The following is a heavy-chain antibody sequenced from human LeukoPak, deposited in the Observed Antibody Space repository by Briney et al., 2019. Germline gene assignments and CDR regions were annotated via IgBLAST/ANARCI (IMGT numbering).Heavy chain of an antibody. Sequence: PGGSLRLSCAASGFTFSSYGMHWVRQAPGKGLEWVAVIWYDGSNKYYADSVKGRFTISRDNSKNTLYLQMNSLRAEDTAVYYCAKLGPPTAMVRSNWFDPWGQGTLVTVSS. CDR2: IWYDGSNK. CDR3: AKLGPPTAMVRSNWFDP. D-gene: IGHD5-18*01. J-gene: IGHJ5*02. V-gene: IGHV3-30*02. CDR1: GFTFSSYG.